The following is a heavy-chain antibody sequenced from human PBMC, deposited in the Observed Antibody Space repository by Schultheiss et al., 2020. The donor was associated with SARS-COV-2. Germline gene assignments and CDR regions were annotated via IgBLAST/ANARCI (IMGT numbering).Heavy chain of an antibody. J-gene: IGHJ4*02. V-gene: IGHV1-46*01. CDR3: ARVVVFRGYSYGPLDY. CDR2: INPSGGST. D-gene: IGHD5-18*01. Sequence: ASVKVSCKASGYTFTSYYMHWVRQAPGQGLEWMGIINPSGGSTSYAQKFQGRVTMTRDTSTSTVYMELSSLRSEDTAVYYCARVVVFRGYSYGPLDYWGQGTLVTVSS. CDR1: GYTFTSYY.